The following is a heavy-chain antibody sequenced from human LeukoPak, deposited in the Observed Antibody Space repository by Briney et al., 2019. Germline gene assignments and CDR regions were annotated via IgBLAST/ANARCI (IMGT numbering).Heavy chain of an antibody. J-gene: IGHJ4*02. D-gene: IGHD3-10*01. CDR1: GXTVSSNY. Sequence: GGSLRLSCAASGXTVSSNYMSWVRQAPGKGLEWVSVIYSGGSTYYADSVKGRFTISRDNSKNTLYLQMNSLRAEDTAVYYCARGWGSGSLYFDYWGQGTLVTVSS. CDR3: ARGWGSGSLYFDY. V-gene: IGHV3-53*01. CDR2: IYSGGST.